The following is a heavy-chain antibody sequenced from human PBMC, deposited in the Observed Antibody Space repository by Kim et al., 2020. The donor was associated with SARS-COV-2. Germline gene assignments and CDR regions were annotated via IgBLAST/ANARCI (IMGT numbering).Heavy chain of an antibody. Sequence: SETLSLTCAGSGGSFSDYYWTWVRQSPGRGLEWIGEINHNEDTNYNPSLRSRVTLTVDTSKNQFSLNLNSVTAADTAIYYCARLMSDSRKYWWFDPWGQGTLVTVSS. CDR2: INHNEDT. CDR1: GGSFSDYY. D-gene: IGHD2-8*02. V-gene: IGHV4-34*01. J-gene: IGHJ5*02. CDR3: ARLMSDSRKYWWFDP.